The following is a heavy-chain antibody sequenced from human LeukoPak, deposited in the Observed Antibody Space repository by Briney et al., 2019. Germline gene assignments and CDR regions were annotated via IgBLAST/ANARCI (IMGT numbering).Heavy chain of an antibody. J-gene: IGHJ3*02. D-gene: IGHD6-19*01. CDR2: IYYSGST. CDR3: ARGGQWLVSAGAFDI. V-gene: IGHV4-59*01. CDR1: GGSIGSYY. Sequence: SETLSLTCTVSGGSIGSYYWSWIRQPPGKGLEWIGYIYYSGSTNYNPSLKSRVTISVDTSKNQFSLKLSSVTAADTAVYYCARGGQWLVSAGAFDIWGQGTMVTVSS.